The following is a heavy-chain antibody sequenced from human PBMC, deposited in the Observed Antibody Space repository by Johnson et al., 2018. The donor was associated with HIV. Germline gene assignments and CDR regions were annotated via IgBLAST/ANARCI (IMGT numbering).Heavy chain of an antibody. Sequence: QVQLVESGGGVVQPGGSLRLSCAASGFSFSSYGIHWVRQAPGKGLEWVAFTQYDGSNKYYADSMKGRFTISRDNSKKTLYLQMNSLRPKDTAVYYCAKETRDSRSAFDIWGQGTMVTVSS. CDR3: AKETRDSRSAFDI. CDR2: TQYDGSNK. J-gene: IGHJ3*02. D-gene: IGHD3-22*01. CDR1: GFSFSSYG. V-gene: IGHV3-30*02.